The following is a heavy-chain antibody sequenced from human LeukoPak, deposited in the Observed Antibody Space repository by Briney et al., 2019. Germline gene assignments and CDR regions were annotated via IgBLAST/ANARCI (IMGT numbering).Heavy chain of an antibody. J-gene: IGHJ5*02. CDR1: GYTFTGYY. CDR3: AREGIAAHRSPGNWFDP. D-gene: IGHD6-13*01. V-gene: IGHV1-2*02. CDR2: INPNSGGT. Sequence: ASVKVSCKASGYTFTGYYMHWVRQAPGQGLEWMGWINPNSGGTNYAQKFQGRVTMTRDTSISTAYMELSRLRSDDTAVYYCAREGIAAHRSPGNWFDPWGQGTLVTVSS.